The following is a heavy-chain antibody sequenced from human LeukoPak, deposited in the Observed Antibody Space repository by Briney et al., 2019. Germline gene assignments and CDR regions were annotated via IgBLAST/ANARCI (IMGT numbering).Heavy chain of an antibody. CDR2: INPNSGGT. CDR1: GYTFTGYY. D-gene: IGHD6-13*01. J-gene: IGHJ4*02. Sequence: LGASVKVSCKASGYTFTGYYMHWVRQAPGQGLEWKGWINPNSGGTNYAQKFQGRVTMTRDTSISTAYMELSRLRSDDTAVYYCARASSSSWYRWDHFDYWGQGTLVTVSS. CDR3: ARASSSSWYRWDHFDY. V-gene: IGHV1-2*03.